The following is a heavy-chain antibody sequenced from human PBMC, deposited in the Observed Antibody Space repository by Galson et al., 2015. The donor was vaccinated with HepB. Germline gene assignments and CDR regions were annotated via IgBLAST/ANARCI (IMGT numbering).Heavy chain of an antibody. Sequence: SLRLYCAAYGFTFSSYGMHWVRQAPGTGLEWVAVIWYDGSNKYYADSVKGRFTISRDNSKNTLYLQMNSLRAEDTAVYYCARVTVTRSWVLSPEYWYFDHWGRGTLVTVSS. V-gene: IGHV3-33*08. CDR2: IWYDGSNK. CDR3: ARVTVTRSWVLSPEYWYFDH. D-gene: IGHD4-17*01. CDR1: GFTFSSYG. J-gene: IGHJ2*01.